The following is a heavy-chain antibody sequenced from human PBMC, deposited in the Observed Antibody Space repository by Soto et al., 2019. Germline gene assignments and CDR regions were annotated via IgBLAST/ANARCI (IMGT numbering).Heavy chain of an antibody. CDR3: ARWEIAVADY. Sequence: QLQLQESGPGLVKPSETLSLTCTVSGGSISSSSYYWGWIRQPPGKGLEWIGSIDYSGSTYYNPSLKSRVTISVDTSKNEFSLKLSSVTAADKAVYYCARWEIAVADYWGQGTLVTVSS. CDR2: IDYSGST. CDR1: GGSISSSSYY. D-gene: IGHD6-19*01. J-gene: IGHJ4*02. V-gene: IGHV4-39*01.